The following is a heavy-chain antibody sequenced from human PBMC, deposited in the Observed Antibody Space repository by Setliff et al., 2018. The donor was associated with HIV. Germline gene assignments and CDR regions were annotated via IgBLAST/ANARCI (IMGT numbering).Heavy chain of an antibody. CDR3: TREPTRYTNSPRGRYFQY. CDR1: GFTFSNYA. CDR2: ISGTGSTK. J-gene: IGHJ1*01. Sequence: LRLSCAASGFTFSNYAMSWVRQAPGKGLEWVSYISGTGSTKYSADSVKGRFTISRDNDQNSVYLQMNRLTAGDTATYYCTREPTRYTNSPRGRYFQYWGQGTLVTVSS. D-gene: IGHD2-2*02. V-gene: IGHV3-23*01.